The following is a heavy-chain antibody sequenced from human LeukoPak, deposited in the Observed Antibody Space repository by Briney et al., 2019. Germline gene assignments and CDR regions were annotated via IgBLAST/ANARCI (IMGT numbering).Heavy chain of an antibody. CDR2: IYYSGST. D-gene: IGHD3-10*01. V-gene: IGHV4-39*01. Sequence: SETLSLTCTVSGGSISSSSYSWGWLRQPPGKGLEWIGSIYYSGSTYYNPSLKSRVTISVDTSKNQFSLKLSSVTAADTAVYYCARLTRRGDYFDYWGQGTLVTVSS. CDR3: ARLTRRGDYFDY. CDR1: GGSISSSSYS. J-gene: IGHJ4*02.